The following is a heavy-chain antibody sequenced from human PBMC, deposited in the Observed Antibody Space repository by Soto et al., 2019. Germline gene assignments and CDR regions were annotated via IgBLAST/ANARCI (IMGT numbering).Heavy chain of an antibody. CDR2: IHPSGDDT. V-gene: IGHV1-46*01. Sequence: QVQLVQSGAEVKKPGASVKISCKASGYTFTNYYMHWVRQAPGQGLEWMGIIHPSGDDTAYAQKFQGRITITRDTSTSTLYLELSSLSSGDTAIYYCSRVGDPTVTSFYYGMDVWGQGTTVTVSS. J-gene: IGHJ6*02. CDR1: GYTFTNYY. D-gene: IGHD1-1*01. CDR3: SRVGDPTVTSFYYGMDV.